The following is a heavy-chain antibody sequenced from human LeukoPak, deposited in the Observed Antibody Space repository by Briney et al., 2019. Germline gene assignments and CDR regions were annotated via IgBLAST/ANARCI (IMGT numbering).Heavy chain of an antibody. V-gene: IGHV3-23*01. CDR2: ITGSGGRT. CDR1: GFTFSSYA. Sequence: PGGSLRLSCAASGFTFSSYAMNWVRQAPGKGLEWVSAITGSGGRTYYADSVKGRFTISRDNSKNTLYLQMNSLRVEDTATYYCARDLAWGAFDYWGQGTLVTVSS. J-gene: IGHJ4*02. CDR3: ARDLAWGAFDY. D-gene: IGHD7-27*01.